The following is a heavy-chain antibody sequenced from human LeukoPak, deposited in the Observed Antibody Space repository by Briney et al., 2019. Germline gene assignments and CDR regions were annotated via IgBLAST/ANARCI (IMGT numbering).Heavy chain of an antibody. CDR3: GKDGGRYQFDY. CDR2: ISSSGSTI. D-gene: IGHD1-26*01. V-gene: IGHV3-48*03. J-gene: IGHJ4*02. Sequence: GGSLRLSCAASGFTFSSYEMNWVRQAPGKGLEWVSYISSSGSTIYYADSVKGQFTISRDNAKNSLYLQMNSLRAEDTAVYYCGKDGGRYQFDYWGQGTLVTVSS. CDR1: GFTFSSYE.